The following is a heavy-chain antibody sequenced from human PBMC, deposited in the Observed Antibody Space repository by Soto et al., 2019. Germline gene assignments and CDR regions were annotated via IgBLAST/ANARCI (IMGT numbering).Heavy chain of an antibody. Sequence: AASVKVSCKASGYTFTSYGISWVRQAPGQGLEWMGWISAYNGNTNYAQKLQGRVTMTTDTSTSTAYMELRSLRSDDTAVYYCAGTVLEWLLSSHYYYGMDVWGQGTTVTVSS. CDR3: AGTVLEWLLSSHYYYGMDV. CDR2: ISAYNGNT. V-gene: IGHV1-18*01. J-gene: IGHJ6*02. D-gene: IGHD3-3*01. CDR1: GYTFTSYG.